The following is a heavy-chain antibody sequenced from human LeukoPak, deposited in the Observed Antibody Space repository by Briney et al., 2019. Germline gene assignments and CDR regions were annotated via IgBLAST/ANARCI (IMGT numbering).Heavy chain of an antibody. CDR3: ARTPAAYWYFDL. J-gene: IGHJ2*01. Sequence: ASVKVSCKASGYTFTSYAMHWVRQAPGQRLEWMGWINAGNGNTKYSQKFQGRVTITRDTSASTAYMELSSLRSEDTAVYYCARTPAAYWYFDLWGRGTLVTVSS. D-gene: IGHD6-13*01. CDR1: GYTFTSYA. V-gene: IGHV1-3*01. CDR2: INAGNGNT.